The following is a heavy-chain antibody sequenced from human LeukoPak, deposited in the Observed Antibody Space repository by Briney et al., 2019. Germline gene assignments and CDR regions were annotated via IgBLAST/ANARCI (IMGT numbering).Heavy chain of an antibody. CDR2: IYYSGST. Sequence: PSETLSLTCTVSGGSISSSSYYWGWIRQPPGKGLEWIGYIYYSGSTNYNSSLKSRVTISVDRSKNQFSLKLSSVTAADTAVYYCARVQVGYYYYMDVWGKGTTVTVSS. CDR3: ARVQVGYYYYMDV. CDR1: GGSISSSSYY. J-gene: IGHJ6*03. V-gene: IGHV4-61*05.